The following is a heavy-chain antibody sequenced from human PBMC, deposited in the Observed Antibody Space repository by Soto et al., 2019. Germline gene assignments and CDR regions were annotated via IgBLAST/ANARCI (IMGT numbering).Heavy chain of an antibody. D-gene: IGHD2-2*01. CDR2: INAGNGNT. Sequence: ASVKVSCKASGYTFTSYAMHWVRQAPGQRLEWMGWINAGNGNTKYSQKFQGRVTITRDTSASTAYMELSSLRSEDTAVYYCAREPDSDSGVVPAAIVPWFDPWGQGTLVTVSS. J-gene: IGHJ5*02. V-gene: IGHV1-3*01. CDR3: AREPDSDSGVVPAAIVPWFDP. CDR1: GYTFTSYA.